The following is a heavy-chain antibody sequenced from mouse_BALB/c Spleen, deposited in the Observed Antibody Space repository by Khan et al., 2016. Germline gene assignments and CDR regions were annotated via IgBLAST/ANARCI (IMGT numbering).Heavy chain of an antibody. V-gene: IGHV9-2-1*01. D-gene: IGHD2-4*01. CDR1: GCTFTDYS. Sequence: QIQLVQSGPELKKPGETVKISCKASGCTFTDYSMHWVKQAPGKGLKWMGWINTETGEPTYADDFKGRFAFSLETSASTAYLQINNLKNEDTATYFCARGDDYVWFAYWGQGTLVTVSA. CDR3: ARGDDYVWFAY. CDR2: INTETGEP. J-gene: IGHJ3*01.